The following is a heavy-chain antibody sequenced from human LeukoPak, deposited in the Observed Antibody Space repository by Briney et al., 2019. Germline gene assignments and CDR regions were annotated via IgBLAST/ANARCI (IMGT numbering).Heavy chain of an antibody. V-gene: IGHV1-2*02. D-gene: IGHD5-12*01. CDR2: INPNSGGT. J-gene: IGHJ4*02. CDR3: AITNGEGLRLWFAFDY. CDR1: GYTFTTYY. Sequence: RVSVKVSCRASGYTFTTYYMHWVRQAPGQGLEWMGWINPNSGGTNYAQKFQGRVTMTRDTSISTAYMELSRLRSDDTAVYYCAITNGEGLRLWFAFDYWGQGTLVTVSS.